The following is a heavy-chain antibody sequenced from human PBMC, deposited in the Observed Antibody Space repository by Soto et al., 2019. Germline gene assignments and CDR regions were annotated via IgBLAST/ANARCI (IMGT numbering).Heavy chain of an antibody. Sequence: QVQLQESGPGLVKPSQTLSLTCTVSGGSISSGGYYWSWIRQHPGKGLEWIGYIYYSGSTYYNPSFKSRVSMSVDTSKNQFSLKVSSVTAADTAVYYCARGGMVGATQIGYWGQGTLVTVSS. J-gene: IGHJ4*02. CDR1: GGSISSGGYY. D-gene: IGHD1-26*01. CDR2: IYYSGST. CDR3: ARGGMVGATQIGY. V-gene: IGHV4-31*03.